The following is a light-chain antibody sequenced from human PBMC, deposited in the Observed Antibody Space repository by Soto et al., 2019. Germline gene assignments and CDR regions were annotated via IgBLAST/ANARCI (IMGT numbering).Light chain of an antibody. Sequence: QSALTQPASVSGSPGQSVTISCTGTSNDVGGYNRVSWYQQLPGKAPKLMIYEGRKRPSGVSNRFSGSKSGNTASLTISGLQAEDEADYYCCSYAGSSTVVFGGGTKLTVL. J-gene: IGLJ2*01. V-gene: IGLV2-23*01. CDR2: EGR. CDR3: CSYAGSSTVV. CDR1: SNDVGGYNR.